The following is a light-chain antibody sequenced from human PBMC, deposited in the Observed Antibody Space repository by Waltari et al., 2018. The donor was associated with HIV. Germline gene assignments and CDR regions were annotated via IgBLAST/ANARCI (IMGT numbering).Light chain of an antibody. CDR3: SSYTSSSVL. CDR2: DVS. Sequence: QSALTQPASVSGSPGQSIPISCTGTSSDVGGYNYVSWYQQHPGKAPKLMIYDVSKRPSGVSNRFSGSKSGNTASLTISGLQAEDEADYYCSSYTSSSVLFGGGTKLTVL. V-gene: IGLV2-14*01. J-gene: IGLJ2*01. CDR1: SSDVGGYNY.